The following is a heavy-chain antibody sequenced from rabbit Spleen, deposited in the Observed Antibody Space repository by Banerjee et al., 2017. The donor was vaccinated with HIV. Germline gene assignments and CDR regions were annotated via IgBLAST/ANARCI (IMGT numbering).Heavy chain of an antibody. CDR2: IYTGSSGTT. D-gene: IGHD6-1*01. CDR1: GFSFSSTYY. CDR3: ARSSDATDALSLNL. J-gene: IGHJ4*01. Sequence: VESGGDLVKPGASLTLTCTASGFSFSSTYYMCWVRQAPEKGLEWIACIYTGSSGTTYYATWAKGRFTISKTSSTTVDLKMTSLTGADTGTYFCARSSDATDALSLNLWGPGTLVTVS. V-gene: IGHV1S40*01.